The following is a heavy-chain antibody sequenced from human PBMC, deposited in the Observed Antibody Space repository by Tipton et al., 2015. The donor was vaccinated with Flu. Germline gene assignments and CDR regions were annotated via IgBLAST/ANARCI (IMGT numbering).Heavy chain of an antibody. CDR3: ARDPSLGMPDYFDH. CDR2: IYNNAYT. J-gene: IGHJ4*02. D-gene: IGHD2-2*01. V-gene: IGHV4-59*12. Sequence: TLSLTCTVSGGSISSFYWNWIRQPPGKGLEWIGYIYNNAYTKYNPSLKSRVSISVDMSKKQFSLQLRSVTAADTAVYYCARDPSLGMPDYFDHWGQGTLVTASS. CDR1: GGSISSFY.